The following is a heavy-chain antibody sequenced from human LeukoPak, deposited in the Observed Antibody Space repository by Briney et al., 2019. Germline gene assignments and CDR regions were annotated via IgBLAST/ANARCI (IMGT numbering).Heavy chain of an antibody. CDR3: AREGAVAGTGDFFDY. D-gene: IGHD6-19*01. V-gene: IGHV5-51*01. CDR1: GYSFTSYW. Sequence: GESLKISCKGSGYSFTSYWIGWVRQMPGKGLEWMGIIYPGDSDTRYSPPFQGQVTISADKSISTAYLQWSSLKASDTAMYYCAREGAVAGTGDFFDYWGQGTLVTVSS. CDR2: IYPGDSDT. J-gene: IGHJ4*02.